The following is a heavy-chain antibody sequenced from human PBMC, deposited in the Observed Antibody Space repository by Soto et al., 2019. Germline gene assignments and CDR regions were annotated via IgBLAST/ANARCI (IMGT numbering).Heavy chain of an antibody. D-gene: IGHD4-17*01. CDR1: GFTFSSYA. V-gene: IGHV3-23*01. CDR3: AKPRYGGNSEVYYYGMDV. CDR2: ISGSGGST. Sequence: GGSLRLSCAASGFTFSSYAMSWVRQAPGKGLEWVSAISGSGGSTYYADSVKGRFTISRDNSKNTLYLQMNSLRAEDTAVYYCAKPRYGGNSEVYYYGMDVWGQGTTVTVSS. J-gene: IGHJ6*02.